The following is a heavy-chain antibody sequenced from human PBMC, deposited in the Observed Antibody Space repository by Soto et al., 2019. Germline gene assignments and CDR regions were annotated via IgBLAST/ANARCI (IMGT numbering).Heavy chain of an antibody. J-gene: IGHJ4*02. CDR2: INPNGGGT. CDR3: ARDRVMYYYDSTGYYLEGH. Sequence: ASVKVSCKTSGYTFTGYYIHWVRQAPGQGLEWMGWINPNGGGTNYALKFQGRVTMTRDMSISTAYMELSILRSDDTAVYFCARDRVMYYYDSTGYYLEGHWGQGTLVTVSS. CDR1: GYTFTGYY. V-gene: IGHV1-2*02. D-gene: IGHD3-22*01.